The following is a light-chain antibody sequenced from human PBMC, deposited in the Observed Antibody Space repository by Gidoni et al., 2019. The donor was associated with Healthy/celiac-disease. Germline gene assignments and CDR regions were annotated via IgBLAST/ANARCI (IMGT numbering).Light chain of an antibody. CDR3: QQYYSTPQVT. Sequence: DIVMTQSPDSLAVSRGERATINCKSSQSVLYSSNNKNYLAWYQQKPGQPPKLLIYWASTRESGVPDRFSGGGSGTDFTLTISSLQAEDVAVYYCQQYYSTPQVTFXHXTKLEIK. J-gene: IGKJ2*01. CDR1: QSVLYSSNNKNY. CDR2: WAS. V-gene: IGKV4-1*01.